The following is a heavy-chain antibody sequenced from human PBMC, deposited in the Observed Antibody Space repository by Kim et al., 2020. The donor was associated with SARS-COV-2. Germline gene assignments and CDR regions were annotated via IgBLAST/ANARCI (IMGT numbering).Heavy chain of an antibody. Sequence: GGSLRLSCAASGFTFSSYSMNWVRQAPGKGLEWVSSISSSSSYIYYADSVKGRFTISRDNAKNSLYLQMNSLRAEDTAVYYCARDKSLYSGYDSPYWGYGMDVWGQGTTVTVSS. CDR2: ISSSSSYI. V-gene: IGHV3-21*01. CDR1: GFTFSSYS. D-gene: IGHD5-12*01. J-gene: IGHJ6*02. CDR3: ARDKSLYSGYDSPYWGYGMDV.